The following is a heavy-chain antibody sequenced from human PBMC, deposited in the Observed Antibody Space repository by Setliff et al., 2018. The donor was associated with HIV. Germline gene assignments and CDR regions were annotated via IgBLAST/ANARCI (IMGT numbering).Heavy chain of an antibody. Sequence: SETLSLTCTVSGGSISSGNYYWSWIRQHPDKGLEWIGYIYYSGSAYYNPSLKSRVTISLDTSKNQFSLRLTSMTAADTAVYYCAREWRGRYYYYMDVWGKGTTVTVSS. CDR3: AREWRGRYYYYMDV. V-gene: IGHV4-31*03. J-gene: IGHJ6*03. CDR1: GGSISSGNYY. CDR2: IYYSGSA. D-gene: IGHD3-10*01.